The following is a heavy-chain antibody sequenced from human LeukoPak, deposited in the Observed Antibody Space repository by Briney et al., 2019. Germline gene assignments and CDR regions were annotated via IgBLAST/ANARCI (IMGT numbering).Heavy chain of an antibody. CDR3: AIRGYSSSSYFDY. CDR2: TSGSGGST. V-gene: IGHV3-23*01. CDR1: GFTFSNYA. D-gene: IGHD6-6*01. Sequence: GGSLRLSCAAAGFTFSNYAMNWVRQAPGKGLEWVSGTSGSGGSTFYADSVKGRFTISRDNSKNTLYLQINSLRAEDTAVYYCAIRGYSSSSYFDYWGQGTLVTVSS. J-gene: IGHJ4*02.